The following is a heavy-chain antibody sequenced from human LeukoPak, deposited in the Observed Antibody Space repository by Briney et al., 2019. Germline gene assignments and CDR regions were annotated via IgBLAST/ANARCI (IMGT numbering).Heavy chain of an antibody. Sequence: GGSLRLSCAASGLTFSSYWMTWVRQAPGKGLEWVANIKPDGGERSYVDSVRGRFTISRDNAENSLYLQMNSLRAEDTAVYYCARWYYASGSYYLDYWGQGTLFTVSS. J-gene: IGHJ4*02. CDR2: IKPDGGER. CDR3: ARWYYASGSYYLDY. D-gene: IGHD3-10*01. V-gene: IGHV3-7*02. CDR1: GLTFSSYW.